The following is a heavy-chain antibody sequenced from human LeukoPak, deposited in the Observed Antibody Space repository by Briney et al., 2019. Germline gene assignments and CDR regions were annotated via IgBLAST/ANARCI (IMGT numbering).Heavy chain of an antibody. CDR3: ARVRSSWGYYYYGMDV. CDR2: IYYSGST. V-gene: IGHV4-39*07. Sequence: SETLSLTCTVSGGSISSSSYYWGWIRQPPGKGLEWIGSIYYSGSTYYNPSLKSRVTISVDTSKNQFSLKLSSVTAADTAVYYCARVRSSWGYYYYGMDVWGQGTTVTVSS. CDR1: GGSISSSSYY. J-gene: IGHJ6*02. D-gene: IGHD2-2*01.